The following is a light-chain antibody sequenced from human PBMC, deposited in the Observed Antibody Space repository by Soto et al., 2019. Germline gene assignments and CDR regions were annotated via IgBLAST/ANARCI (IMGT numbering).Light chain of an antibody. J-gene: IGKJ5*01. CDR2: DAS. V-gene: IGKV3-11*01. Sequence: EIVLPQSPATLSLSPGDPATLSCRASQSVSSYLDSHQHKPGQPPRLLIFDASNSATGIPARFSGSGSGTDFTLTISSLEPEDFAVYYGQQRSNWLLTFGQGTRLEIK. CDR3: QQRSNWLLT. CDR1: QSVSSY.